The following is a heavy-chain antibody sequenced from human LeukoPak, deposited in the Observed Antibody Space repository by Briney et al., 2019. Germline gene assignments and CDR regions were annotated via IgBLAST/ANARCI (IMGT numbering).Heavy chain of an antibody. CDR3: ALRYSSSPLYYYYGMDV. CDR2: TYYMSKWYN. Sequence: SQTLSLTCSIAGDSVSSNSAAWNWIRQSPSRGLEWLGRTYYMSKWYNDDAESVKSRITINPDKSKNQVSLQLNSVTPEDTAVYYCALRYSSSPLYYYYGMDVWGQGTTVTVSS. CDR1: GDSVSSNSAA. D-gene: IGHD6-13*01. V-gene: IGHV6-1*01. J-gene: IGHJ6*02.